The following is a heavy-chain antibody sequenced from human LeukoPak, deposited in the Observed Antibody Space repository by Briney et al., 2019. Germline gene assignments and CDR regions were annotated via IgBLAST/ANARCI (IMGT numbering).Heavy chain of an antibody. CDR1: GFTFSSYA. CDR2: ISGSGGST. D-gene: IGHD2/OR15-2a*01. Sequence: GGSLRLSCAASGFTFSSYAMIWVRQAPGKGLEWVSGISGSGGSTYYADSVKGRFTISRDNSKNTLYLQMNSLRAEDTAVYYCAKDRAITVPPILDYWGQGTLVTVSS. J-gene: IGHJ4*02. V-gene: IGHV3-23*01. CDR3: AKDRAITVPPILDY.